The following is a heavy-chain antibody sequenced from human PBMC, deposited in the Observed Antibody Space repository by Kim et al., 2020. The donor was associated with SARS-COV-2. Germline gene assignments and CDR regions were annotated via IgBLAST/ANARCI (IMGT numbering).Heavy chain of an antibody. CDR2: IYYSGST. V-gene: IGHV4-31*03. CDR1: GGSISSGGYY. Sequence: SETLSLTCTVSGGSISSGGYYWSWIRQHPGKGLEWIGYIYYSGSTYYNPSLKSRVTISVDTSKNQFSLKLSSVTAADTAVYYCARDFGVVEPPSGAPLNAFDIWGQGTMVTVSS. D-gene: IGHD3-3*01. CDR3: ARDFGVVEPPSGAPLNAFDI. J-gene: IGHJ3*02.